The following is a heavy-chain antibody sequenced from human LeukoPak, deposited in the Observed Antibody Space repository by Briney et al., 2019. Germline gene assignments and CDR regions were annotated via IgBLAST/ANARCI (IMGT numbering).Heavy chain of an antibody. V-gene: IGHV3-21*01. CDR2: ISSSSSYI. D-gene: IGHD2-15*01. CDR1: GFTFSSYS. J-gene: IGHJ1*01. CDR3: ARDSAVDCSGGSCYSDFQH. Sequence: GGSLRLSCAASGFTFSSYSMNWVRQAPGKGLEWVSSISSSSSYIYYADSVKGRFTISRDNAKNSLYLQMNSLRAEDTAVYYCARDSAVDCSGGSCYSDFQHGGQGTLVTVSS.